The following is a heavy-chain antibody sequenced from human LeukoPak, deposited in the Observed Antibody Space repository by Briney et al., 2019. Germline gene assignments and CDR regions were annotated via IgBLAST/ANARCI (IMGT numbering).Heavy chain of an antibody. Sequence: PSETLSLTCTVSGGSISSYYWSWIRQPPGKGLEWIGYIYYSGSTNYNPSLKSRVTISVDTSKNQFSLKLSSVTAADTAVYYCARVSVAAAGTYPDYWGQGTLVTVSS. J-gene: IGHJ4*02. CDR3: ARVSVAAAGTYPDY. D-gene: IGHD6-13*01. V-gene: IGHV4-59*01. CDR2: IYYSGST. CDR1: GGSISSYY.